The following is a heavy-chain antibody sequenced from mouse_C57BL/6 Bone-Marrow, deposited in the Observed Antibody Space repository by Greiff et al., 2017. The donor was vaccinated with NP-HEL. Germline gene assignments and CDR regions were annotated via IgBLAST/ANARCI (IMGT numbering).Heavy chain of an antibody. J-gene: IGHJ4*01. D-gene: IGHD1-1*01. CDR3: AIQVSYGSSYWYYYAMDY. CDR1: GYAFSSSW. V-gene: IGHV1-82*01. Sequence: VQLQQSGPELVKPGASVKISCKASGYAFSSSWMNWVKQRPGKGLEWIGRIYPGDGDTNYNGQVKGKATLSADKSSSTAYMQLSSLTSEDSAVFFCAIQVSYGSSYWYYYAMDYWGQGTSVTVSS. CDR2: IYPGDGDT.